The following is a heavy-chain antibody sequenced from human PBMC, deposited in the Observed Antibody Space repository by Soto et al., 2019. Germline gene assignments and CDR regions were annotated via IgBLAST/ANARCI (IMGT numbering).Heavy chain of an antibody. V-gene: IGHV1-69*01. D-gene: IGHD6-19*01. CDR2: IIPIFGTA. J-gene: IGHJ6*02. Sequence: QVQLEQSGGEVKKPGSSVKVSCKASGVTFSKFIMTWVRQAPGLGLEWVGGIIPIFGTANYAQKSQGRVTITADESTSTSYMEVNNLRSEDTAVYYCAKVRYSSPMGYYYGMDVWGQGTTVTVSS. CDR3: AKVRYSSPMGYYYGMDV. CDR1: GVTFSKFI.